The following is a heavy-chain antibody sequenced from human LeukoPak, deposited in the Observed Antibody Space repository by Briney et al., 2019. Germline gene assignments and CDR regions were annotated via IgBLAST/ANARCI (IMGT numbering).Heavy chain of an antibody. Sequence: GESLRLSCAASGFTFSTYSTNWVRQAPGKGLEWVSAISGSGGSTYYADSVKGRFTISRDNSKNTLYLQMNSLRAEDTAVYYCANSYYYDSSGYYYVYWGQGTLVTVSS. CDR2: ISGSGGST. CDR3: ANSYYYDSSGYYYVY. J-gene: IGHJ4*02. CDR1: GFTFSTYS. V-gene: IGHV3-23*01. D-gene: IGHD3-22*01.